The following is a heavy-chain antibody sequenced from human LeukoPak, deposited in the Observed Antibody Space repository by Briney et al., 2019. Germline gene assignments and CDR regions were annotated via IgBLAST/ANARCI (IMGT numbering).Heavy chain of an antibody. Sequence: PSETLSLTCTVSGGSISSSSYYWGWIRQPPGKGLEWIGYISYSGSTNFNPSLKRRVTISVDTSKNQFSLKLSSVTAADTAVYYCARSIAAKWNGLYPAQYYFDYWGQGTPATVSS. CDR1: GGSISSSSYY. CDR2: ISYSGST. V-gene: IGHV4-39*07. J-gene: IGHJ4*02. D-gene: IGHD1-1*01. CDR3: ARSIAAKWNGLYPAQYYFDY.